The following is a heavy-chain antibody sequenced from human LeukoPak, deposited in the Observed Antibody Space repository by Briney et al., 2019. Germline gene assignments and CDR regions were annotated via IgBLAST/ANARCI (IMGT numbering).Heavy chain of an antibody. Sequence: ASVKVSCKASGGTFSSYAISWVRQAPGQGLEWMGGIIPIFGTANYAQKFQGRVTITADESTSTAYVELSSLRSEDTAVYYCARPRGLRYNWFDPWGQGTLVTVSS. CDR1: GGTFSSYA. CDR3: ARPRGLRYNWFDP. V-gene: IGHV1-69*13. J-gene: IGHJ5*02. D-gene: IGHD3-10*01. CDR2: IIPIFGTA.